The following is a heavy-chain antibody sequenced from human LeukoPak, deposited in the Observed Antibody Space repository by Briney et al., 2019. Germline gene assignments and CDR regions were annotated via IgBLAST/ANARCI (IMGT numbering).Heavy chain of an antibody. CDR2: IRDDGSDK. V-gene: IGHV3-7*01. CDR1: GFTFSSYW. D-gene: IGHD2-8*01. J-gene: IGHJ4*02. Sequence: PGGSLRLSCAASGFTFSSYWMTWVRQAPGKGLEWMANIRDDGSDKYYVDSVKGRFTISRDNAQNTLLLQMDSLRVEDTAVYYCVRRTRRSPGDYWGQGTLVTVST. CDR3: VRRTRRSPGDY.